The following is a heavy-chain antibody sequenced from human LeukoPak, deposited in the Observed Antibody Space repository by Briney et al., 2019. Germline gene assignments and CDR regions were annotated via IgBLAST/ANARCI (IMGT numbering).Heavy chain of an antibody. CDR1: RATLKIGHA. V-gene: IGHV1-69*04. CDR2: MIPFLGEV. D-gene: IGHD5-12*01. J-gene: IGHJ5*02. CDR3: SPCGHAYDWFGP. Sequence: GASVKVSCKAFRATLKIGHAFIWAGQAPGQGLQWMGRMIPFLGEVNYAQNFQGRVSFTADRSTATMYMELKRLRLDDTAIYYCSPCGHAYDWFGPWGQGTLVTVSA.